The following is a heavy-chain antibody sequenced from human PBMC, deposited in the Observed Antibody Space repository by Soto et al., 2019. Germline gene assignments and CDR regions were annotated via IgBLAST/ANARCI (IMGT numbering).Heavy chain of an antibody. Sequence: GGSLRLSCAASGFTFSTYPMSWVRQAPGKGLEWVSGISGSGISTYYTDSVKGRFTISRDNSKNTVFLQMNSLRDEDTAVYYCAKPPVITASYYYYDMDVWGQGTTVTVSS. J-gene: IGHJ6*02. CDR1: GFTFSTYP. D-gene: IGHD4-4*01. CDR3: AKPPVITASYYYYDMDV. CDR2: ISGSGIST. V-gene: IGHV3-23*01.